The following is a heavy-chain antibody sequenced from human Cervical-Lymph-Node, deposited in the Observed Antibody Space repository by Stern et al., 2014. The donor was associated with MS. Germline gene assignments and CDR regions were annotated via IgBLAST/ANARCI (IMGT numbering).Heavy chain of an antibody. D-gene: IGHD3-16*01. CDR2: IIPIFGTA. CDR1: GGTFSSYA. V-gene: IGHV1-69*01. CDR3: ARDSRHYDASYYFDS. Sequence: QLVESGAEVKKPGSSVKVSCKASGGTFSSYAINWVRQAPGQGPEWMGGIIPIFGTANYAQKFQGRVTITADESTSTAYMELSSLRSEDTAVYYCARDSRHYDASYYFDSWGQGTLVTVSS. J-gene: IGHJ4*02.